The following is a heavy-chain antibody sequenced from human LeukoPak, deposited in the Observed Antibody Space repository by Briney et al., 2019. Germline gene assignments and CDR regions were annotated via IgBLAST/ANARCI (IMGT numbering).Heavy chain of an antibody. V-gene: IGHV1-46*01. D-gene: IGHD6-19*01. CDR2: INPSGGST. CDR1: GYTLTELS. CDR3: ARFAVHRRLAVAGQFGLDY. Sequence: ASVKVSCKVSGYTLTELSMHWVRQAPGQGLEWMGIINPSGGSTSYAQKFQGRVTMTRDTSTSTVYMELSSLRSEDTAVYYCARFAVHRRLAVAGQFGLDYWGQGTLVTVSS. J-gene: IGHJ4*02.